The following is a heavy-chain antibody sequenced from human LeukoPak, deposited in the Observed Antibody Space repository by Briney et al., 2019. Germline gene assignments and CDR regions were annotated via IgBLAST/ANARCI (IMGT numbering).Heavy chain of an antibody. Sequence: PSETLSLTCIVSGGSISSYYWSWIRQPAGKGLEWIGRIYTSGSANYNPSLKSRVTMSVDTSKNQFSLKLSSVTAADTDVYYCARGGYYTSRNAFDIWGQGTMVTVSS. CDR3: ARGGYYTSRNAFDI. CDR1: GGSISSYY. J-gene: IGHJ3*02. V-gene: IGHV4-4*07. CDR2: IYTSGSA. D-gene: IGHD3-22*01.